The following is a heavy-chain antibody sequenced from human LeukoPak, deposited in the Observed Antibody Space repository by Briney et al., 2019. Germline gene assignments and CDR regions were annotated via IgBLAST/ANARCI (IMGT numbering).Heavy chain of an antibody. V-gene: IGHV3-49*04. J-gene: IGHJ6*03. CDR1: GLTFGDYA. CDR2: IRSKAYGGTT. Sequence: GGSLSLSCTASGLTFGDYAMSWVRQAPGKGLEWVGFIRSKAYGGTTEYAASVKGRFTISRDDSKSIAYLQMNSLKTEDTAVYYCTRVDIAAAGTGYYMDVWGKGTTVTVSS. D-gene: IGHD6-13*01. CDR3: TRVDIAAAGTGYYMDV.